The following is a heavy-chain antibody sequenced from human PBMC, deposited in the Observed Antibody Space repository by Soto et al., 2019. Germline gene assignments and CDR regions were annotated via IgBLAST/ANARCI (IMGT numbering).Heavy chain of an antibody. CDR2: ISGSADST. CDR3: AKEGYSYGPRQSDY. V-gene: IGHV3-23*01. D-gene: IGHD5-18*01. CDR1: GFTFNIYA. J-gene: IGHJ4*02. Sequence: VGSLRLSCAASGFTFNIYAMSWVRQAPGKGLEWVSAISGSADSTYYADSVKGRFIISRDNSKRMLYLQTNSLRAEDTAVYYCAKEGYSYGPRQSDYWGQGTLVTVSS.